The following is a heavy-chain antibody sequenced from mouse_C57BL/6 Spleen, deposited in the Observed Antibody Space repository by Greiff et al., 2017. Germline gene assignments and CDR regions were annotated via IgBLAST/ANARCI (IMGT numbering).Heavy chain of an antibody. D-gene: IGHD3-1*01. CDR2: IDPSDSEP. J-gene: IGHJ3*01. CDR3: ARLGLFAY. Sequence: QVQLQQPGAELVRPGSSVKLSCKASGYTFTSYWMHWVKQRPIQGLEWIGNIDPSDSEPHYNQQFKDKSTLTVDKSSSTAYMQLSSLTSEDSAVYYCARLGLFAYWGQGTLVTVSA. CDR1: GYTFTSYW. V-gene: IGHV1-52*01.